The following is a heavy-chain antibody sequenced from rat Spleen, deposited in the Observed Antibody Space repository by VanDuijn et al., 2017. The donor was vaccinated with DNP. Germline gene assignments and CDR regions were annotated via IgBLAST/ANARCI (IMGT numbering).Heavy chain of an antibody. J-gene: IGHJ3*01. Sequence: EVQLVESGGDLVQPGRSLKLSCVVSEFTFNNYWLTWIRQIPGKGLEWVATIIYDGSTTHYGDSVKGRFTISRDHAKNTLYLQMNSLRSEDTATYYCAIYFYSGDNWFAYWGQGALVTVSS. D-gene: IGHD1-1*01. CDR1: EFTFNNYW. V-gene: IGHV5-31*01. CDR3: AIYFYSGDNWFAY. CDR2: IIYDGSTT.